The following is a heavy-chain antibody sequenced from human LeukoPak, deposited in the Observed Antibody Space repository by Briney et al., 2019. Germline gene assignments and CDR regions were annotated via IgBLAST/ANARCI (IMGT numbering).Heavy chain of an antibody. CDR2: ISYDGSNK. J-gene: IGHJ4*02. CDR3: ARASPGGLLAAAGNFDY. Sequence: GGSLRLSCAASGFTFSSYAMHWVRQAPGKGLEWVAVISYDGSNKYYADSVKGRFTISRDNSKNTLYLQMNSLRAEDTAVYYCARASPGGLLAAAGNFDYWGQGTLVTASS. CDR1: GFTFSSYA. V-gene: IGHV3-30*04. D-gene: IGHD6-13*01.